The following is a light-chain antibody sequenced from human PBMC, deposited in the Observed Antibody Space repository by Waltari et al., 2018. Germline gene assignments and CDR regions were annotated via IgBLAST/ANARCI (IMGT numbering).Light chain of an antibody. Sequence: VMTQSPATLSVSPGARATLSCRASQSVRSNLAWYQHKPGQAPRLLIYAASTRATGIPARFSGGGSGTEFTLTISSLQSEDFAVYYCQQYNSWTFGQGTKVEIK. J-gene: IGKJ1*01. CDR3: QQYNSWT. CDR1: QSVRSN. CDR2: AAS. V-gene: IGKV3-15*01.